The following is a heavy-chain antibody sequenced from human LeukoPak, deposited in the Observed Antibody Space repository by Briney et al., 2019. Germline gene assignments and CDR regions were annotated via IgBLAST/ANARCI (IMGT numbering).Heavy chain of an antibody. V-gene: IGHV4-39*01. D-gene: IGHD6-13*01. J-gene: IGHJ4*02. CDR3: ARFIVAPGDFDY. CDR1: GGSISSSSYY. Sequence: SETLSLTCTVSGGSISSSSYYWGWIRQPPGKGLEWIGSIYYSGSTYYNPSLKSRVTISVDTSKNQFSLKLGSVTAADTAVYYCARFIVAPGDFDYWGQGTLVTVSS. CDR2: IYYSGST.